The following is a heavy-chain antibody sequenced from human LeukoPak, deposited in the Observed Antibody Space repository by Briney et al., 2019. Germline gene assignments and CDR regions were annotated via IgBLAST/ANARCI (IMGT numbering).Heavy chain of an antibody. Sequence: GGSLRLSCAASGLTFTDFWMNWVRLAPGRGLEWLANIKPDGNEKYYVDSVKGRFAISRDNAKNEVYLEMNSLRAEDTGVYYCSGRDSSRSPRAHWRQGTLVSVSS. CDR3: SGRDSSRSPRAH. V-gene: IGHV3-7*01. J-gene: IGHJ4*02. CDR1: GLTFTDFW. CDR2: IKPDGNEK. D-gene: IGHD2-2*01.